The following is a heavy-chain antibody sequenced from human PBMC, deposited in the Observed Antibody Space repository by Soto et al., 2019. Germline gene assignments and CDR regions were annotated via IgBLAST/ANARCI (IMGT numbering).Heavy chain of an antibody. D-gene: IGHD2-21*02. CDR1: GFTFSNYW. J-gene: IGHJ4*02. Sequence: PGGSLRLSCAPSGFTFSNYWMSWVRQAPGQGLEWVASIKQDGSVKHYVDSVKGRFTISRDNAEKSLHLQMNSLRAEDTAVYYCAKLRGDSTVFDDWGQGARVTVAS. CDR3: AKLRGDSTVFDD. CDR2: IKQDGSVK. V-gene: IGHV3-7*03.